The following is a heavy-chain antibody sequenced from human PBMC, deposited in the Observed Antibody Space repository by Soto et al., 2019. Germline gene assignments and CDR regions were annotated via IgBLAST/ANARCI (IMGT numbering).Heavy chain of an antibody. D-gene: IGHD3-3*01. CDR1: GFTFSSYS. V-gene: IGHV3-48*01. CDR2: ISSSSSTI. Sequence: EVQLVESGGGLVQPGGSLRLSCAASGFTFSSYSMNWVRQAPGKGLEWVSYISSSSSTIYYADSVKGRFTISRDNAKNSLYLQMNSLRSEDTAVYYCARDPYLFWSGNYPLGYYYYYMDVWGKGTTVTVSS. J-gene: IGHJ6*03. CDR3: ARDPYLFWSGNYPLGYYYYYMDV.